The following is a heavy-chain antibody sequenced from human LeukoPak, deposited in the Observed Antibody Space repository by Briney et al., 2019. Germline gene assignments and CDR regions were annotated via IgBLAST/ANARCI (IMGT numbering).Heavy chain of an antibody. V-gene: IGHV3-9*01. D-gene: IGHD6-19*01. CDR2: ISWNSGSI. J-gene: IGHJ3*02. Sequence: PGRSLRLSCAASGFTFDDYAMHWVRHAPGKGLEWVSGISWNSGSIGYADSVKGRFTISRDNAKNSLYLQMNSLRAEDTALYYCAKDYSSGWPRGSAFDIWGQGTMVTVSS. CDR1: GFTFDDYA. CDR3: AKDYSSGWPRGSAFDI.